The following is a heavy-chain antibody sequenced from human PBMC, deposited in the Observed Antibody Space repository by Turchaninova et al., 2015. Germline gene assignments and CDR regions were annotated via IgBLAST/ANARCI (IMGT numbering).Heavy chain of an antibody. Sequence: AASGFTFSSYGMHWVRQAPGKGLEWVASIWHDGSNKFYVDSVRGRFSITRDNPKNTLYLQMSSLRPDDTGLYYCARETFDFWSGYSRGYLHYGMDVWGQGTTVIVS. CDR1: GFTFSSYG. CDR2: IWHDGSNK. V-gene: IGHV3-33*01. J-gene: IGHJ6*02. D-gene: IGHD5-12*01. CDR3: ARETFDFWSGYSRGYLHYGMDV.